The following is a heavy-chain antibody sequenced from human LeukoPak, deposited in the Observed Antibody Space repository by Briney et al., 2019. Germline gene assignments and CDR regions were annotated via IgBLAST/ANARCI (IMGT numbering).Heavy chain of an antibody. D-gene: IGHD3-3*01. V-gene: IGHV5-51*01. CDR1: GYSFTSYW. CDR2: IYPDDSDT. CDR3: ARHGRRSITIFGVVYGDY. J-gene: IGHJ4*02. Sequence: GESLKISCKGSGYSFTSYWIGWVRQMPGKGLEWMGIIYPDDSDTRYSPSFQGQVTISADKSISTAYLQWSSLKASDTAMYYCARHGRRSITIFGVVYGDYWGQGTLVTVSS.